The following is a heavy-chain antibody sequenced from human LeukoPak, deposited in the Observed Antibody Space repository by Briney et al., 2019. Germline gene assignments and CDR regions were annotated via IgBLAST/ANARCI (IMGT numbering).Heavy chain of an antibody. D-gene: IGHD5-18*01. CDR3: AREGSYGVEAFDI. V-gene: IGHV3-20*04. Sequence: PGGSLRLSCAASGFTFDDSVMSWVRQAPGKGLEWVSGINWNGGSTGYADSVKGRFTISRDNAKNSLYLQMSSLRAEDTAVYYCAREGSYGVEAFDIWGQGKMVTVSS. J-gene: IGHJ3*02. CDR1: GFTFDDSV. CDR2: INWNGGST.